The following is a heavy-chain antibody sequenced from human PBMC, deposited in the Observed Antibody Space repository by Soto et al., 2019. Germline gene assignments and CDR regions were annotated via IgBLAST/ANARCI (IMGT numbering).Heavy chain of an antibody. V-gene: IGHV4-34*01. CDR1: GGSFSGYY. CDR2: INHSGST. Sequence: SETLSLTCAVYGGSFSGYYWSWIRQPPGKGLEWIGEINHSGSTNYSPSLKSRVTISVDTSKNQFSLKLSSVTAADTAVYYCARGRYCSGGSCFWWFDPWGQGTLVTVSS. CDR3: ARGRYCSGGSCFWWFDP. J-gene: IGHJ5*02. D-gene: IGHD2-15*01.